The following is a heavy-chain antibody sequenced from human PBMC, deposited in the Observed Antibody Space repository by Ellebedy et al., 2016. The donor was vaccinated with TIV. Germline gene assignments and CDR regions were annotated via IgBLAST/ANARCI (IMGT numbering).Heavy chain of an antibody. D-gene: IGHD3-3*01. Sequence: MPGGSLRLSCAVYGGSFSGYSWSWIRQPPGKGLEWIGEITHSGRTTYHPYLKSRVIMSVDTSKNQFSLKLTSVTAADTAVYYCAREPVIRFLQWDQTQGGYYYDGMDVWGKGTTVTVSS. CDR2: ITHSGRT. J-gene: IGHJ6*04. CDR3: AREPVIRFLQWDQTQGGYYYDGMDV. V-gene: IGHV4-34*01. CDR1: GGSFSGYS.